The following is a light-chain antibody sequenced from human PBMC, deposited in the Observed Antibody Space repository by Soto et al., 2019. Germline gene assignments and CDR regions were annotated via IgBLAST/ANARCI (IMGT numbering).Light chain of an antibody. Sequence: DIPMTQSPSSLSASVGDRVTITCRASQSISSYLNWYQQKPGKAPELLIYAASSLQSGVPSRFSGSGSGTDFTLTISSLQPEDFATYYCQQSYSTRWTFGQGTKVEIK. CDR2: AAS. CDR1: QSISSY. V-gene: IGKV1-39*01. CDR3: QQSYSTRWT. J-gene: IGKJ1*01.